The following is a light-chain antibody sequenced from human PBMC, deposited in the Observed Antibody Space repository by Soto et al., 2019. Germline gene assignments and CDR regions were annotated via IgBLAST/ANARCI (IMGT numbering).Light chain of an antibody. CDR3: QQYKDLPPLT. CDR1: QNVNIN. CDR2: GAS. V-gene: IGKV3D-15*01. Sequence: EIVMTQSPVTLSVSPGERVTLSCRASQNVNINLAWYQQRPGQAPRVLIYGASNRASSIPDRFSGSGSGTDFTLTIISLEPDDFALYYCQQYKDLPPLTFGGGTRVEIK. J-gene: IGKJ4*01.